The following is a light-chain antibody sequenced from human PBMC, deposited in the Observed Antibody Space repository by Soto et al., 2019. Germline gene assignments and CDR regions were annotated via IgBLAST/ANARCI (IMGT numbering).Light chain of an antibody. CDR3: QHYYDTWYT. CDR2: GAS. V-gene: IGKV3-15*01. J-gene: IGKJ2*01. CDR1: QSIRTN. Sequence: EIVMTQSPATLSVSPGERAALSCRASQSIRTNLAWYQQKPGQAPRLLIYGASTRATGIPARFSGSGSGTEFTLTISSLQSEDFAFYYCQHYYDTWYTVGQGTKLEI.